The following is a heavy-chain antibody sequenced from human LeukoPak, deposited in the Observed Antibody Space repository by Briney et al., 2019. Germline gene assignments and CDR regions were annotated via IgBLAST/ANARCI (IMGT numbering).Heavy chain of an antibody. CDR3: ARGGRGYSYAMNWFDP. V-gene: IGHV4-39*01. D-gene: IGHD5-18*01. CDR2: IYYSGST. Sequence: TSETLSLTCTVSGGSISSSSYYWGWIRQPPGKGLEWIGSIYYSGSTYYNPSLKSRVTISVDTSKNQFSLKLSSVTAADTAVYYCARGGRGYSYAMNWFDPWGQGTLVTVSS. CDR1: GGSISSSSYY. J-gene: IGHJ5*02.